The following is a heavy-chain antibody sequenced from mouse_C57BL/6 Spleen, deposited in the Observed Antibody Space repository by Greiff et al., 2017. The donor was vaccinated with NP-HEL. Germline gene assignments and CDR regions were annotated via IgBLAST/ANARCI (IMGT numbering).Heavy chain of an antibody. J-gene: IGHJ1*03. CDR2: ISSGGSYT. D-gene: IGHD2-3*01. V-gene: IGHV5-6*01. Sequence: EVMLVESGGDLVKPGGSLKLSCAASGFTFSSYGMSWVRQTPDKRLEWVATISSGGSYTYYPDSVKGRFTISRDNAKNTLYLQMSSLKSEDTAMYYCASPIYDGYYEGYFDVWGTGTTVTVSS. CDR1: GFTFSSYG. CDR3: ASPIYDGYYEGYFDV.